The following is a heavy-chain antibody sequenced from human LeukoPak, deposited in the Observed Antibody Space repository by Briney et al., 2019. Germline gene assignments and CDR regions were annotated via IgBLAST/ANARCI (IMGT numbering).Heavy chain of an antibody. Sequence: SETLSLTCTVSGGSITSYYWTWIRQPPGKGLEWIGYIYYSGSTSYNPSLKTRVTISVDTPKNQFSLKLSSVTAADTAVYYCARGGVNYKIAGPWGQGALVTVSS. CDR1: GGSITSYY. J-gene: IGHJ5*02. V-gene: IGHV4-59*01. D-gene: IGHD3-10*01. CDR3: ARGGVNYKIAGP. CDR2: IYYSGST.